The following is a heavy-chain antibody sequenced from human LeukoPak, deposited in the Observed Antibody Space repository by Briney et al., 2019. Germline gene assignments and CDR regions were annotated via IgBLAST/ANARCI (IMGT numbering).Heavy chain of an antibody. Sequence: ASVKVSCKASGYTFTSYAMNWVRQAPGQGLEWMGWINTNTGNPTYAQGFTGRFVFSLDTSVSTAYLQISSLKAEDTAVYYCARASPFHCSGGSCFAGDDYWGQGTLVTVSS. D-gene: IGHD2-15*01. CDR1: GYTFTSYA. V-gene: IGHV7-4-1*02. CDR2: INTNTGNP. CDR3: ARASPFHCSGGSCFAGDDY. J-gene: IGHJ4*02.